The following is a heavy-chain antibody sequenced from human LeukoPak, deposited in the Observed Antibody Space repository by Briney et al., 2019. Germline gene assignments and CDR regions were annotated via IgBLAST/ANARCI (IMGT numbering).Heavy chain of an antibody. D-gene: IGHD2-15*01. CDR2: ISAYNGNT. CDR1: GYTFTSYG. Sequence: ASVNVSCTASGYTFTSYGISWVRQAPRQGLEWMVWISAYNGNTNHAQKLHGRVTMTPDTSTSTDYMELRSLRSDDTAVYYCARDEPTEGLVAAADYWGQGTLVTVSS. J-gene: IGHJ4*02. CDR3: ARDEPTEGLVAAADY. V-gene: IGHV1-18*01.